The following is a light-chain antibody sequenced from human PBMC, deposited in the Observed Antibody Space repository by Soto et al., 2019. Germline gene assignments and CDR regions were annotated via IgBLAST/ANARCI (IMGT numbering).Light chain of an antibody. V-gene: IGKV3-15*01. CDR2: GAS. J-gene: IGKJ1*01. Sequence: EIVLTQSPATLSVSPGERATLSCRASQSVSSNLAWYQQKPGQAPRIVIYGASTRATGIPARFSGSGSGTEFTLTISSLQSEDFAVYYCQQYNNWPRTFGQGTRWIS. CDR1: QSVSSN. CDR3: QQYNNWPRT.